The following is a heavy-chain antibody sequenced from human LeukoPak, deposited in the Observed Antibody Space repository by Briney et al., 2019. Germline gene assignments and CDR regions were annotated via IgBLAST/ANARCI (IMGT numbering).Heavy chain of an antibody. J-gene: IGHJ5*02. CDR1: GGSISTYY. D-gene: IGHD3-22*01. V-gene: IGHV4-59*01. CDR2: IFYTGST. CDR3: ARGSNYYHSSDYRNSFDP. Sequence: SETLSLTCTVSGGSISTYYWSWIRQPPGKGLEWIGYIFYTGSTDYNPSLKSRVTMSVDTSKNQFSLKLNSVTAADTAVYYCARGSNYYHSSDYRNSFDPWGQGTLVSVSS.